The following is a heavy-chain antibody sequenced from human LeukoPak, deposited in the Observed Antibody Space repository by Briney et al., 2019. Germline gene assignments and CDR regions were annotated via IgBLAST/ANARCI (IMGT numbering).Heavy chain of an antibody. D-gene: IGHD2-2*01. V-gene: IGHV4-39*01. Sequence: PSETLSLTXTVSGGSISSSSYYWGWIRQPPGQGLEWIGSIYYSGSTYYNPSLKSRVTISVDTSKNQFSLKLSSVTAADTAVYYCARTNQPFDYWGQGTLVTVSS. CDR3: ARTNQPFDY. CDR2: IYYSGST. CDR1: GGSISSSSYY. J-gene: IGHJ4*02.